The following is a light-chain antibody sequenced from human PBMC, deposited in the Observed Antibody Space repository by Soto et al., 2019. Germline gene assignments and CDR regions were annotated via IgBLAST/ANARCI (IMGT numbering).Light chain of an antibody. V-gene: IGLV1-47*01. CDR1: SSNIGSNF. CDR2: RNN. J-gene: IGLJ2*01. Sequence: QSALTQPPSASGTPGQRVTISCSGSSSNIGSNFVFWYQQLPGTAPKLLIYRNNQRPSGVPDRFSGSNSGTSASLAISGLRSEDEADYYCAAWDDSLSAVVFGGGTKLTVL. CDR3: AAWDDSLSAVV.